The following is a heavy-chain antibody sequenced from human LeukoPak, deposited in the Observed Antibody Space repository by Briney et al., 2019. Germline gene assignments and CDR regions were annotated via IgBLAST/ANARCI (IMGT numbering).Heavy chain of an antibody. V-gene: IGHV3-30-3*01. CDR2: ISYDGSNK. CDR1: GFTFSSYA. CDR3: ARDRDYGDYFDY. J-gene: IGHJ4*02. D-gene: IGHD4-17*01. Sequence: GGSLRLSCAASGFTFSSYAMHWVRQAPGKGLEWVAVISYDGSNKYYADSVKGRFTISRDNSKNTLYLQMNSLRAEDTAVYYCARDRDYGDYFDYWGQGALVTVSS.